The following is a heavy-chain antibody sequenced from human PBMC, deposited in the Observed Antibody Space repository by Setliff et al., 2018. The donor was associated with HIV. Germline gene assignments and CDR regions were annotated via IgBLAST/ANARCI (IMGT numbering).Heavy chain of an antibody. Sequence: PGGSLRLSCAASGFTFSNYVMGWVRQAPGKGLEWVSGFRSDGNKFYADSVKGRFTISRDNSKNTVYLQLNSLRAEDTAVYYCARDWGKTGYFYYGLDVWVQGTTVTVSS. CDR3: ARDWGKTGYFYYGLDV. J-gene: IGHJ6*02. CDR2: FRSDGNK. CDR1: GFTFSNYV. D-gene: IGHD1-1*01. V-gene: IGHV3-66*02.